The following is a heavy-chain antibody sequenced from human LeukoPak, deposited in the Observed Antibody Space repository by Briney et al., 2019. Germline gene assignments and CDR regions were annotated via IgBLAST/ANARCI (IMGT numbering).Heavy chain of an antibody. CDR2: IKSKADGGTT. D-gene: IGHD6-25*01. V-gene: IGHV3-15*01. J-gene: IGHJ4*02. Sequence: GGPLRLSCAASGFTVNNAWMSWVRQAPGKGLEWVARIKSKADGGTTDYPAPMKGRFTISRDDSNNTLYLQMNRLKTEDTAVYCCAASIAAPGAFDYWGQGTLVTVSS. CDR3: AASIAAPGAFDY. CDR1: GFTVNNAW.